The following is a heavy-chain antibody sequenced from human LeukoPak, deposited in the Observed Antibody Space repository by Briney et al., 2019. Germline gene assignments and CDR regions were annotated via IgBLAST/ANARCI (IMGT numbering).Heavy chain of an antibody. Sequence: ASVKVSCKASGYTFTSYGISWVRQAPGQGLEWMGWISAYNGNTNYAQKLQGRVTMTTDTSTSTAYMELRSLRSDDTAVYYCARKTNYDFWSGYYRDYYYGMDVWGQGTTVTVSS. V-gene: IGHV1-18*01. CDR2: ISAYNGNT. CDR1: GYTFTSYG. CDR3: ARKTNYDFWSGYYRDYYYGMDV. J-gene: IGHJ6*02. D-gene: IGHD3-3*01.